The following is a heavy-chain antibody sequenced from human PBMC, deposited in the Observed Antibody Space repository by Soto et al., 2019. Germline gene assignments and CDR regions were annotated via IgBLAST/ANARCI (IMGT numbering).Heavy chain of an antibody. CDR2: ISAYNGNT. J-gene: IGHJ4*02. CDR1: GYTFTSYG. D-gene: IGHD6-13*01. Sequence: QVQLVQSGAEVKKPGASVKVSCKASGYTFTSYGISWVRQAPGQGLEWMGWISAYNGNTNYAQKLQGRVTMTTDTSTSTAYRELRSLRSDDTAVYYCARDDGEGYSSSWYEGYVDYWGQGTLVTVSS. V-gene: IGHV1-18*01. CDR3: ARDDGEGYSSSWYEGYVDY.